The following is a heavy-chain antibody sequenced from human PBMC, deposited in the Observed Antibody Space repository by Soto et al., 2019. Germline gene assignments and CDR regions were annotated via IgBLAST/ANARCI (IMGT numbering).Heavy chain of an antibody. J-gene: IGHJ4*02. D-gene: IGHD1-26*01. CDR1: GFTFRRYA. CDR2: ISDDETNK. Sequence: QVQLVESGGGVVQPGRSLRLSCAASGFTFRRYAMYWVRQAPGKGLEWVALISDDETNKYYADSVKGRFTISRDNSKNTLYLQLNSLRAEDTAVYYCTGYYDYFEYWGQGNLITVSS. CDR3: TGYYDYFEY. V-gene: IGHV3-30*03.